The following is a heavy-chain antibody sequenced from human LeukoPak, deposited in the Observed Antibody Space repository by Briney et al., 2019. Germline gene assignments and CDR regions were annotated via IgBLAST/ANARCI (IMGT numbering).Heavy chain of an antibody. J-gene: IGHJ4*02. CDR2: IIPFLGTT. CDR3: TIIPNVILFTHYFEY. D-gene: IGHD2-21*01. V-gene: IGHV1-69*11. Sequence: SVKVSCKASGGVFTTYAIGWVRQAPGQGLEWMGSIIPFLGTTNYAQKFQGRVTITADEPTRTAYMELTYVRSDDTAVYYCTIIPNVILFTHYFEYWGQGTLVTVSS. CDR1: GGVFTTYA.